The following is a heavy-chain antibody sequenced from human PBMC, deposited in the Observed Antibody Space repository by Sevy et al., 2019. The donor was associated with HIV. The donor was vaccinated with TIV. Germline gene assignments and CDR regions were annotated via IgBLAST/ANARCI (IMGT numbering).Heavy chain of an antibody. D-gene: IGHD2-21*01. CDR1: SGSISSSSYD. Sequence: SETLSLTCTVSSGSISSSSYDWGWIRQPPGKGLEWIGSMYSSGNTYYNPSLKSRVTIFVDTSKNQISLKLTSVTAADTAVYYCARQGGIVDRAFDYWGQGTLVTVSS. J-gene: IGHJ4*02. CDR3: ARQGGIVDRAFDY. V-gene: IGHV4-39*01. CDR2: MYSSGNT.